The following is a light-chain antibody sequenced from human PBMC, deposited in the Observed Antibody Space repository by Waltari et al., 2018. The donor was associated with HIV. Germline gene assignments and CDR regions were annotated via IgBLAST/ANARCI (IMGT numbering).Light chain of an antibody. Sequence: TYPPAPSWSPVPHVTTSCTGSSSCIGSATVHWYQQLPGTAPKLLIYSNNQRPSGVPDRFSGSKSGTSASLAISGLQSEDEADYYCAAWDDSLNGVVFGGGTKLTVL. CDR3: AAWDDSLNGVV. V-gene: IGLV1-44*01. CDR1: SSCIGSAT. CDR2: SNN. J-gene: IGLJ2*01.